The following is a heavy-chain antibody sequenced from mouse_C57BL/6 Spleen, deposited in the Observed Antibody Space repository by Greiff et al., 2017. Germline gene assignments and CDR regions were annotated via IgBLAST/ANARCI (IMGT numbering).Heavy chain of an antibody. V-gene: IGHV3-6*01. Sequence: EVKLQESGPGLVKPSQSLSLTCSVTGYSITSGYYWNWIRQFPGNKLEWMGYISYDGSNNYNPSLKNRISITRDPSKNQFFLKWNSLTTEDTATYYGARSAPGVPFAYWGQGTLVTVSA. CDR1: GYSITSGYY. J-gene: IGHJ3*01. CDR2: ISYDGSN. CDR3: ARSAPGVPFAY. D-gene: IGHD5-1*01.